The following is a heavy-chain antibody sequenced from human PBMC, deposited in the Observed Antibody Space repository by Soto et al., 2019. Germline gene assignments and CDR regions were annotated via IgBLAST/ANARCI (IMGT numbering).Heavy chain of an antibody. Sequence: GGSLRLSCAASRFTFSSYDMHWVRQVPAKGLEWVALIWYDGSNKYYADSVKGRFTISRDNAKNLVYLQMNSLRAEDTAVYYCAKRSSSSTFDYWGQGTLVTVSS. J-gene: IGHJ4*02. D-gene: IGHD6-6*01. CDR3: AKRSSSSTFDY. CDR2: IWYDGSNK. CDR1: RFTFSSYD. V-gene: IGHV3-33*03.